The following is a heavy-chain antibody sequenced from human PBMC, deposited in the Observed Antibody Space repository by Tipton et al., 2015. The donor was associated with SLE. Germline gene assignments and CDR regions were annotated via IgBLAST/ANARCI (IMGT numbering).Heavy chain of an antibody. CDR2: INHSGST. D-gene: IGHD3-10*01. V-gene: IGHV4-34*01. CDR1: GGSFSGYY. CDR3: ARGVRGVPPPSYYYYYYMDV. Sequence: TLSLTCAVYGGSFSGYYWNWIRQPPGKGLEWIGEINHSGSTNYNPSLKSRVTISVDTSKNQFSLKLSSVTAADTAVYYCARGVRGVPPPSYYYYYYMDVWGKGTTVTVSS. J-gene: IGHJ6*03.